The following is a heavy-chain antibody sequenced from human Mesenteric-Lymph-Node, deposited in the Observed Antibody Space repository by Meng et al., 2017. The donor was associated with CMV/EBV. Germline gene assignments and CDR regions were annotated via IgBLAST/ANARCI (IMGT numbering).Heavy chain of an antibody. CDR3: ARGSSYDILTGYFDY. J-gene: IGHJ4*02. CDR2: INHSGST. V-gene: IGHV4-34*01. D-gene: IGHD3-9*01. Sequence: GPFNRWGTGRLKACETLSGTCAVYGGSFSGYYWNWILQSPEKGLEWIGEINHSGSTTYNPSFTSRIIISVDTSTNQISLNMSSVTAADTAVYYCARGSSYDILTGYFDYWGQGALVTVSS. CDR1: GGSFSGYY.